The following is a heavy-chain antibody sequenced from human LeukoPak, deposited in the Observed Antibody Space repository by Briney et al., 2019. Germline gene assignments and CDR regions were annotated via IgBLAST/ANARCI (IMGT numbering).Heavy chain of an antibody. CDR2: ISYDGSNK. V-gene: IGHV3-30-3*01. CDR1: GFTFSSYA. D-gene: IGHD3-10*01. CDR3: ARAGSHWHYVY. J-gene: IGHJ4*02. Sequence: GRSLRLSCAASGFTFSSYAMHWVRQAPGKGLEWVAVISYDGSNKYHADSVKGRFTVSRDNSKNTLYLQMNSLRAEDTAVYYCARAGSHWHYVYWGQGTVVTVSS.